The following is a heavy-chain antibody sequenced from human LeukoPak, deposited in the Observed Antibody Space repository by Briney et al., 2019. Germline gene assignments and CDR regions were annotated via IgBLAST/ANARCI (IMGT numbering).Heavy chain of an antibody. CDR1: GGSISSSSYY. J-gene: IGHJ5*02. V-gene: IGHV4-39*07. CDR2: IYYSGST. D-gene: IGHD2-2*01. Sequence: PSETLSLTCTVSGGSISSSSYYWGWIRQPPGKGLEWIGSIYYSGSTYYNPSLKRRVTISVDTSKNQFSLKLSSVTAADTAVYYCARRYCSSTSCYFGDWFDPWGQGTLVTVSS. CDR3: ARRYCSSTSCYFGDWFDP.